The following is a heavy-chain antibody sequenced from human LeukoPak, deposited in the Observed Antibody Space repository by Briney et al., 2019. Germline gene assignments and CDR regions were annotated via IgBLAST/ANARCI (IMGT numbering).Heavy chain of an antibody. Sequence: GGSLRLSCAASGFTFSSYGMHWVRQAPGKGLEWVAVIWYDGSNKYYADSVKGRFTISRDNSKNTLYLQMDSLRAGDTAVYYCARGRLRVIDAFDIWGQGTMVTVSS. CDR1: GFTFSSYG. CDR3: ARGRLRVIDAFDI. D-gene: IGHD2-21*01. J-gene: IGHJ3*02. V-gene: IGHV3-33*01. CDR2: IWYDGSNK.